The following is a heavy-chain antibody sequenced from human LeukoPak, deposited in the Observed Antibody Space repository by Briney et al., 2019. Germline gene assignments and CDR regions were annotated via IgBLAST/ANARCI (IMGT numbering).Heavy chain of an antibody. D-gene: IGHD4-23*01. J-gene: IGHJ4*02. V-gene: IGHV3-21*04. CDR3: AKDGVETYGGVSFFDY. Sequence: GGSLRLSCAASGFTFSSYSMNWVRQAPGKGLEWVSSISSSSSYIYYADSVKGRFTISGDNSKNTLFLQMNSLRVEDTAIYYCAKDGVETYGGVSFFDYWGQGTLVTVSS. CDR2: ISSSSSYI. CDR1: GFTFSSYS.